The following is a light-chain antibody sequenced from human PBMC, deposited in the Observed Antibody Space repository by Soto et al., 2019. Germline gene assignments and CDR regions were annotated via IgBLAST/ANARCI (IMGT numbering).Light chain of an antibody. CDR3: CSYAGSYTLL. J-gene: IGLJ2*01. CDR1: SSDVGAYNY. Sequence: QSVLTQPRSVSGSPGQSVTISCTGTSSDVGAYNYVSWFQQHPGKAPKLMMSDVSKRPSGVPDRFSGSKSGTMASLTISGLQAEDEADYYCCSYAGSYTLLFGGGTKLTVL. V-gene: IGLV2-11*01. CDR2: DVS.